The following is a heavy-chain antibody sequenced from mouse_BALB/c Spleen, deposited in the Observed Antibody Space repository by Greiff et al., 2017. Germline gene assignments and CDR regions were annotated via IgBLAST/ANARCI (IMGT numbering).Heavy chain of an antibody. V-gene: IGHV8-11*01. CDR3: ARLYYDYAGFAY. J-gene: IGHJ3*01. Sequence: QVTLKECGPGILQPSQTLSLTCSFSGFSLSTYGIGVVWIRPPSGKGLEWLAHIWWNDNKYYNTALKSRLTISKDTSNNQVFLQIASVDTAATATYYCARLYYDYAGFAYWGQGTLVTVSA. D-gene: IGHD2-4*01. CDR2: IWWNDNK. CDR1: GFSLSTYGIG.